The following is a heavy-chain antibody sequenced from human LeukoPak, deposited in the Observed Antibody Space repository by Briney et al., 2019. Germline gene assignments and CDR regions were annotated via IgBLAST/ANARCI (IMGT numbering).Heavy chain of an antibody. D-gene: IGHD2-2*02. J-gene: IGHJ4*02. Sequence: GGSLRLSCAASGFIFGDYAMHWVRQAPGKGLEWVSGITWNSGAIGYADSVKGRFTISRDNAKSSLYLQMNSLRPEDTAFYYRTQGRYTNSAIDSWGQGTLVTVSS. V-gene: IGHV3-9*01. CDR2: ITWNSGAI. CDR1: GFIFGDYA. CDR3: TQGRYTNSAIDS.